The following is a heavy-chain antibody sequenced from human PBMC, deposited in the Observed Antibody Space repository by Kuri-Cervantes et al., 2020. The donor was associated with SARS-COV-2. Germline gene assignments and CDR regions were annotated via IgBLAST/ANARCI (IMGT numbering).Heavy chain of an antibody. CDR2: IRYEGISK. V-gene: IGHV3-30*02. CDR3: ARPPYYYYYMDV. CDR1: GFTFSNYG. Sequence: GESLKISCAASGFTFSNYGMHWVRQAPGKGLEWVAFIRYEGISKYYVDSVKGRFTISRDNPKNTLLLHMNSLRVEDTAVYYCARPPYYYYYMDVWGKGTTVTVSS. J-gene: IGHJ6*03.